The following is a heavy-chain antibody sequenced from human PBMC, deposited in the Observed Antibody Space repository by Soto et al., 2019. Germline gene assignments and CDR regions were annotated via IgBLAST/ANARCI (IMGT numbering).Heavy chain of an antibody. Sequence: GESLKISCQGSGYTFTGYWIGWVRQMPGKGLEWMGIVYPGDSDIRYSHSFRGQATISTDNSVSTAYLQWNSLKASDTAMYYCARALSGTIHPHYFDYWGQGTLVTVS. D-gene: IGHD1-7*01. CDR2: VYPGDSDI. V-gene: IGHV5-51*01. CDR1: GYTFTGYW. J-gene: IGHJ4*02. CDR3: ARALSGTIHPHYFDY.